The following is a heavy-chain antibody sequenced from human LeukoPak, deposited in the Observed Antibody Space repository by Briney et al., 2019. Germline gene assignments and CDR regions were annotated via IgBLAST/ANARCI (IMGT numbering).Heavy chain of an antibody. Sequence: GESLKISCKGSGYSFTSYWIGWVRQMPGKGLEWMGIIYPGDSDTRYSPSLQGQVTISADKSISTAYLQWSSLKASDTAIYYCARLDCSGGSCSYRWDAFHIWGQGTMVTVSS. D-gene: IGHD2-15*01. CDR3: ARLDCSGGSCSYRWDAFHI. J-gene: IGHJ3*02. CDR1: GYSFTSYW. CDR2: IYPGDSDT. V-gene: IGHV5-51*01.